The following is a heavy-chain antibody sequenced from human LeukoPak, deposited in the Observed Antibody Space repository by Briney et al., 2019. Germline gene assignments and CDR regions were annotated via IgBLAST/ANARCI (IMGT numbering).Heavy chain of an antibody. CDR3: ARGPPRGKYYYMDV. V-gene: IGHV3-13*01. CDR2: IGTAGDT. D-gene: IGHD1-1*01. CDR1: GFTFSSYD. J-gene: IGHJ6*03. Sequence: RPGGSLRLSCAASGFTFSSYDMHWVRQATGKGLEWVSSIGTAGDTYYPGSVKGRFTISRENAMNSLYLQMNSLTAGDTAVYYCARGPPRGKYYYMDVWGKGTTVTVSS.